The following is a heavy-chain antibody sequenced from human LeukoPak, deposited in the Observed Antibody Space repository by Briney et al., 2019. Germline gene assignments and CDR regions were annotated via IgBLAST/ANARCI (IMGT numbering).Heavy chain of an antibody. CDR1: GYTFTSYG. CDR2: ISAYNGNT. J-gene: IGHJ4*02. D-gene: IGHD1-26*01. CDR3: AREGGTYAFDY. V-gene: IGHV1-18*01. Sequence: ASVKVSCKASGYTFTSYGISWVRQAPGQGLEWMGWISAYNGNTNYAQKLQGRVTMTRDTSISTAYMELSSLRSDDTAVFYCAREGGTYAFDYWGQGTLVTVSS.